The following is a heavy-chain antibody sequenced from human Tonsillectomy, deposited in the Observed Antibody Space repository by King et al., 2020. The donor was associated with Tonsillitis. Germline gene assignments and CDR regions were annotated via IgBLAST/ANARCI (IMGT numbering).Heavy chain of an antibody. V-gene: IGHV1-69*01. CDR2: IIPIFGTA. CDR1: GGTFSSYA. CDR3: ASRRANYYDSSGYYNWFDP. Sequence: VQLVESGAEVKKPGSSVNVSCTASGGTFSSYAISWVRQAPGQGLEWMGGIIPIFGTANYAQKFQGRVTITADESTSTAYMELSSLRSEDTAVYYCASRRANYYDSSGYYNWFDPWGQGTLVTVSS. J-gene: IGHJ5*02. D-gene: IGHD3-22*01.